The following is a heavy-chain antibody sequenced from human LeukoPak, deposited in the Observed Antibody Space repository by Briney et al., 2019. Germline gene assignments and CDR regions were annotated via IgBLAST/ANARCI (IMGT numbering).Heavy chain of an antibody. D-gene: IGHD3-22*01. CDR3: ARWGFSSGYYASFFDY. CDR1: GYSFTSYW. Sequence: GESLKISCMGSGYSFTSYWIGWVRQMPGKGLEWMGIIYPGDSDTRYSPSFQGQVTISADKSISTAYLQWSSLKASDTAMYYCARWGFSSGYYASFFDYWGQGTLVTVSS. J-gene: IGHJ4*02. CDR2: IYPGDSDT. V-gene: IGHV5-51*01.